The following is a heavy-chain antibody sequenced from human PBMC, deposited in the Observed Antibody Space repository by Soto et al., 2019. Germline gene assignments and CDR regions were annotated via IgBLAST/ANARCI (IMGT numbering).Heavy chain of an antibody. Sequence: SETLSLTCTVSGGSISSSGCYWGWIRQPPGKGLEWIGSIYYSGSTYYNPSLKSRVTISVDTSKNQFSLKLSSVTAADTAVYYCASRIQLWLHLSAFDIWGQGTMVTVSS. D-gene: IGHD5-18*01. V-gene: IGHV4-39*01. J-gene: IGHJ3*02. CDR3: ASRIQLWLHLSAFDI. CDR1: GGSISSSGCY. CDR2: IYYSGST.